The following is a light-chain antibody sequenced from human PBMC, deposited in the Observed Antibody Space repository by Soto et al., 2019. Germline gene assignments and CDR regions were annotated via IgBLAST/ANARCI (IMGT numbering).Light chain of an antibody. Sequence: IVLAQSPARQSLSSVGWAAHSGRASQSVSSYFAWYQQKPGQAPRLLIYDASNRATGIPARFSGSESGTDFALTISTLDPEDLAVYYCQQPINWPPSITYGQGTSLEIK. CDR3: QQPINWPPSIT. CDR1: QSVSSY. J-gene: IGKJ5*01. V-gene: IGKV3-11*01. CDR2: DAS.